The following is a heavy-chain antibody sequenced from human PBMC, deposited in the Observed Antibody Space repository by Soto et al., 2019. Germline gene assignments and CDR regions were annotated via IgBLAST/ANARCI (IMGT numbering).Heavy chain of an antibody. J-gene: IGHJ4*02. CDR3: GRVARGPWGVYDW. CDR2: IDYDGSTI. V-gene: IGHV3-74*01. D-gene: IGHD3-10*01. Sequence: EVQLVESGGGLVQPGGSLRLSCEASGFTFSSYWMHWVRQPPGKGLEWVSRIDYDGSTINYADPVKGRFSISRDNAKNTVYLQMNSLTAEDTAVYYCGRVARGPWGVYDWWGQGTLVIVSS. CDR1: GFTFSSYW.